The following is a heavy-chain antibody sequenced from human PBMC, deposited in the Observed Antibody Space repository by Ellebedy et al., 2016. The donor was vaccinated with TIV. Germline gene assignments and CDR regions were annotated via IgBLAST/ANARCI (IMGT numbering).Heavy chain of an antibody. CDR2: IDFDGSGT. CDR3: AREEVVAYFDY. J-gene: IGHJ4*02. D-gene: IGHD2-15*01. V-gene: IGHV3-74*01. Sequence: GGSLRLXXAASESTFSNYWMHWVRQAPGKGLVWVSRIDFDGSGTSYVDSVKGRFTISRDNSKNTLYLQMNSLRAEDTAVYYCAREEVVAYFDYWGQGTLVTVSS. CDR1: ESTFSNYW.